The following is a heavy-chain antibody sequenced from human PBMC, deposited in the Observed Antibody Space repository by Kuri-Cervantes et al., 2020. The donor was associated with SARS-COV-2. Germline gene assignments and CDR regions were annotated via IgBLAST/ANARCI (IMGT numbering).Heavy chain of an antibody. J-gene: IGHJ5*02. V-gene: IGHV3-30*03. CDR1: GFTFSTYG. Sequence: GESLKISCAASGFTFSTYGMHLVRQAPGKGLEWGAVIPSDGTNKYYADSVKGRFTVTRDNSKSTLYLQMSSLGAEDTAVYYCARDLSGRFDPWGQGTLVTVSS. D-gene: IGHD5/OR15-5a*01. CDR3: ARDLSGRFDP. CDR2: IPSDGTNK.